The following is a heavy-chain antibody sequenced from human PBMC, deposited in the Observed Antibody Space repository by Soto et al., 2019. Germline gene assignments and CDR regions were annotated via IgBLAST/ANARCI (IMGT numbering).Heavy chain of an antibody. D-gene: IGHD5-18*01. J-gene: IGHJ6*02. CDR2: IIPIFGTA. V-gene: IGHV1-69*13. CDR3: ARDVDTAMVTSRPVPSCMDV. Sequence: SVKVSCKASGGTFSSYAISWVRQAPGQGLEWMGGIIPIFGTANYAQKFQGRVTITADESTSTAYMELSSLRSEDTAVYYCARDVDTAMVTSRPVPSCMDVWGQGTTVTVSS. CDR1: GGTFSSYA.